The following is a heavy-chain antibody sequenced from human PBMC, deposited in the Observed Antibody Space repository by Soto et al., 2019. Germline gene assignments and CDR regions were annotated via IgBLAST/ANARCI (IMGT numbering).Heavy chain of an antibody. D-gene: IGHD5-18*01. CDR2: IYPSGRT. Sequence: QVQLQESGPGLVKPSETLALTCTVSGCSIRNYYWAWIRQSAGKGLEWIGRIYPSGRTHYNPSLTGRVSMSIDMSKNQFSLRLTSVPAADTATYYCARDYDVNTALDYWYFDLWGRGTLVTVSS. CDR1: GCSIRNYY. CDR3: ARDYDVNTALDYWYFDL. V-gene: IGHV4-4*07. J-gene: IGHJ2*01.